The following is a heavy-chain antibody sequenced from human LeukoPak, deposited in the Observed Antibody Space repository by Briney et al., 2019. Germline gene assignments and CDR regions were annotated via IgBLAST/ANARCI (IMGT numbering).Heavy chain of an antibody. Sequence: PGRSLRLSCTASGITLGDYAMAWVRQAPGKGLEWVGFIRSKAYGGTTEYAASVKGRFTISRDDSKSIAYLQMNSLKTEDTAVYYCTRSSAAAGYFQHWGQGTLVTVSS. CDR2: IRSKAYGGTT. J-gene: IGHJ1*01. CDR3: TRSSAAAGYFQH. D-gene: IGHD6-13*01. CDR1: GITLGDYA. V-gene: IGHV3-49*04.